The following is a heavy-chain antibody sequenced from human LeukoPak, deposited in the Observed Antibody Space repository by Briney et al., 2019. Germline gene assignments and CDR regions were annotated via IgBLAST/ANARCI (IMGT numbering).Heavy chain of an antibody. CDR3: ARIGYCSGGSCLPHDY. J-gene: IGHJ4*02. CDR2: IGAYNGNT. CDR1: GYTFTSYG. Sequence: ASVKVSCKASGYTFTSYGISWVRQAPGQGLEWMGWIGAYNGNTNYAQKLQGRVTMTTDTSTSTAYMELRSLRSDDTAVYYCARIGYCSGGSCLPHDYWGQGTLVTVSS. V-gene: IGHV1-18*01. D-gene: IGHD2-15*01.